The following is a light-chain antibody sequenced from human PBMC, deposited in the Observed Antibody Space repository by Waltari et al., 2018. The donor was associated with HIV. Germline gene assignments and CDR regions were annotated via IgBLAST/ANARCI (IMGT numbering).Light chain of an antibody. CDR2: EVT. CDR3: SSYAGYNTVV. CDR1: SSDVGSYNY. V-gene: IGLV2-8*01. J-gene: IGLJ2*01. Sequence: QSALTQPPSASGSPGQSVTISCTGTSSDVGSYNYVSWYRQYTGNTPKLMYYEVTNRTSGVPDRIYGSKSGNTASLTVSGLQAEDEADYYCSSYAGYNTVVFGGGTKLTVL.